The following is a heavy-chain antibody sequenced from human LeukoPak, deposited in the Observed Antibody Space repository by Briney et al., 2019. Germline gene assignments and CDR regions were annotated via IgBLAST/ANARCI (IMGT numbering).Heavy chain of an antibody. CDR2: AYTNGDT. J-gene: IGHJ5*02. CDR3: ARASPDYCSGDNCRSGVRGSYNRFDP. D-gene: IGHD2-15*01. Sequence: SQTLSLTCTISGDSIRSGSYYWSWIRQPAGKGLEWIGRAYTNGDTKYNPSLKSRVTISINTSKNQFPLNLSCVTAAEKAVYYCARASPDYCSGDNCRSGVRGSYNRFDPWGQGTLVTVSS. CDR1: GDSIRSGSYY. V-gene: IGHV4-61*02.